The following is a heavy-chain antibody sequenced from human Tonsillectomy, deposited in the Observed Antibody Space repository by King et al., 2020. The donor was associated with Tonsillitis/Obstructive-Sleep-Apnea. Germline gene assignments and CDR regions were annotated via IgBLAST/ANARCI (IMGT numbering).Heavy chain of an antibody. CDR1: GFTFTSSA. CDR2: IVVGSGNT. Sequence: QLVESGPEVKKPGTSVTVSCTASGFTFTSSAVQWVRQARGQRLEWIGWIVVGSGNTNYAQKFQERVTITRDMSTSTAYMELSSLRSEDTAVYYCAAYPQLGIDAFDIWGQGTMVTVSS. D-gene: IGHD7-27*01. J-gene: IGHJ3*02. V-gene: IGHV1-58*01. CDR3: AAYPQLGIDAFDI.